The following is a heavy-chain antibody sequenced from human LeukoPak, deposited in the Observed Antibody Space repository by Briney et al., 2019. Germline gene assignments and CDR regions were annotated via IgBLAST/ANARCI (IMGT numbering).Heavy chain of an antibody. V-gene: IGHV3-23*01. CDR1: GFTFSSYA. Sequence: GGSLRLSCAASGFTFSSYAMRWVRQAPGEGLERVSGISGSGGSTYYADSVKGRFTISRDNSKNTLYLQMNSLSAEDTAVYYCAKDLSPLYYYYGMDVWGQGTTVTVSS. J-gene: IGHJ6*02. CDR3: AKDLSPLYYYYGMDV. CDR2: ISGSGGST.